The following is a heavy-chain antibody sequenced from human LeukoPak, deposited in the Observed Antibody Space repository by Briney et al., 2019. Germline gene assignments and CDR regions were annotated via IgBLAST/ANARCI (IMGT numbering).Heavy chain of an antibody. CDR3: ARERFYYASRGIDY. Sequence: GGSLRLSCAASGFTFSSYAMHWVRQAPGKGLEWVAVISYDGSNKYYADSVKGRFTISRDNSKNTLYPQMNSLRAEDTAVFYCARERFYYASRGIDYWGQGTLVTVSS. CDR1: GFTFSSYA. J-gene: IGHJ4*02. D-gene: IGHD3-10*01. CDR2: ISYDGSNK. V-gene: IGHV3-30*04.